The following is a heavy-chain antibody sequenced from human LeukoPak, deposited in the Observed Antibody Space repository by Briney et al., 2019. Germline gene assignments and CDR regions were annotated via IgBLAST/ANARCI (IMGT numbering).Heavy chain of an antibody. CDR2: ISGNGGDT. V-gene: IGHV3-23*01. J-gene: IGHJ3*02. Sequence: GSLRLSCAASGFTFSSYGMSWVRQAPGKGLEWVSAISGNGGDTFYADSVKGRFTNSRDNSKNTLYLQMSSLRAEDTAVYYCAHHGGGTIRLGAFDIWGQGTMVTVSS. CDR3: AHHGGGTIRLGAFDI. CDR1: GFTFSSYG. D-gene: IGHD3-3*01.